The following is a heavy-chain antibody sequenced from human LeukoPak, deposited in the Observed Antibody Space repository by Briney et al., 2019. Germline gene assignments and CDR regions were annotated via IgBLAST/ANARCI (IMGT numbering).Heavy chain of an antibody. CDR3: AKTTVVTPAWYFDL. J-gene: IGHJ2*01. D-gene: IGHD4-23*01. CDR1: GGSISSGDYY. Sequence: SETLSLTCTVSGGSISSGDYYWSWIRQPPGKGLEWIGYIYYSGSTYYNPSLKSRVTISVDTSKNQFSLKLSSVTAADTAVYYCAKTTVVTPAWYFDLWGRGTLVTVSS. V-gene: IGHV4-30-4*08. CDR2: IYYSGST.